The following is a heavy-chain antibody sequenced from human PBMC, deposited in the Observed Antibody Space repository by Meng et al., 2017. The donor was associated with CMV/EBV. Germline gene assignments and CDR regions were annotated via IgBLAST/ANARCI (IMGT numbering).Heavy chain of an antibody. J-gene: IGHJ4*02. CDR1: GYTFTSYG. D-gene: IGHD4-11*01. CDR2: INAYNGNT. Sequence: ASVKVSCKASGYTFTSYGISWVRQAPGQGLEWMGWINAYNGNTNYAQKPQGRVTMTTDTSTSTSYMEPRSLRYDDTAVYYCARGDTVTTGGGFEGHGGGLFDYWGQGTLVTVSS. V-gene: IGHV1-18*01. CDR3: ARGDTVTTGGGFEGHGGGLFDY.